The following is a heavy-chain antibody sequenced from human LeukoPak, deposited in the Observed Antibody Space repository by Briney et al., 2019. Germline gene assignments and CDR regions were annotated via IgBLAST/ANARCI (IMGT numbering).Heavy chain of an antibody. CDR1: GFTFSSYA. D-gene: IGHD6-13*01. CDR2: IGSSVGDT. Sequence: GGSLRLSCAASGFTFSSYAMSWVRQAPGKGLEWVSAIGSSVGDTNYADSVKGRFTISRDNSKNTLYLQMNSLRAEDTAVYYCAKKIAAGTLSFDYWGQGTLVTVSS. CDR3: AKKIAAGTLSFDY. J-gene: IGHJ4*02. V-gene: IGHV3-23*01.